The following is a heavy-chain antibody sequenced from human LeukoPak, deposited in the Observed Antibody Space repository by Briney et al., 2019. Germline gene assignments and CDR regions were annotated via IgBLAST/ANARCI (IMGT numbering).Heavy chain of an antibody. J-gene: IGHJ4*02. D-gene: IGHD3-9*01. V-gene: IGHV1-18*01. CDR1: GYTFTSYG. CDR2: ISAYNGNT. CDR3: ARGTHYDILTGYPALLPDY. Sequence: ASVKVSCKASGYTFTSYGINWVRQAPGQGLEWMGWISAYNGNTNYAQKLQGRVTMTTDTSTSTAYMELRSLRSDDTAVYYCARGTHYDILTGYPALLPDYWGQGTLVTVSS.